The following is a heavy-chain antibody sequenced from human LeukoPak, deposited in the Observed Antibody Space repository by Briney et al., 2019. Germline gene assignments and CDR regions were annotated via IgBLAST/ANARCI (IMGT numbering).Heavy chain of an antibody. CDR2: ISGRGGST. CDR1: GLTYSRYA. J-gene: IGHJ4*02. V-gene: IGHV3-23*01. CDR3: AKESLDKYGPPGDY. Sequence: PGGTLRLFCAASGLTYSRYAMSWAPHAPGKGLEGGSAISGRGGSTYYADSVKGRVTISRDNSKNTLYLQMNSLRAEDTGVYYCAKESLDKYGPPGDYWGQGTLVTVSS. D-gene: IGHD4-17*01.